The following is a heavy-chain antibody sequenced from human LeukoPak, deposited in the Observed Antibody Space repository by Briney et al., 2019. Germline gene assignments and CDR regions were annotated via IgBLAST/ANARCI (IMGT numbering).Heavy chain of an antibody. V-gene: IGHV5-51*01. J-gene: IGHJ2*01. Sequence: GESLKISCKGSGYSFTSYWIGWVRQMPGKGLEWMGIIYPGDSDTKYSPSFQGQVTISADKSLSTAYLQWSSLKASDTAMYYCARVAAGGESRYWYFDLWGRGTLVTVSS. CDR2: IYPGDSDT. D-gene: IGHD2-21*01. CDR1: GYSFTSYW. CDR3: ARVAAGGESRYWYFDL.